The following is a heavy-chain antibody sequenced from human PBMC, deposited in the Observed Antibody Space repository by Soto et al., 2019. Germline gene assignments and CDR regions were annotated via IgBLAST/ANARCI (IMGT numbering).Heavy chain of an antibody. D-gene: IGHD1-26*01. CDR1: GFTFSSYA. J-gene: IGHJ6*03. CDR2: ISGSGGST. V-gene: IGHV3-23*01. CDR3: AKDRPPASGSYYYYYMDV. Sequence: GGSLRLSCAASGFTFSSYAMSWVRQAPGKGLEWVSAISGSGGSTYYADSVKGRFTISRDNSKNTLYLQMNSLRAEDTAVYYCAKDRPPASGSYYYYYMDVWGKGTTVTVSS.